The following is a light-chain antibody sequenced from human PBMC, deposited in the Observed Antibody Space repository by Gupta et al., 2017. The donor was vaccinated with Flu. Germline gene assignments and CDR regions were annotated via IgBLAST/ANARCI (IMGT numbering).Light chain of an antibody. Sequence: SCKSSQSLLESDGKTYLYWYLQRPGQPPQLLIYEVSRRFSGVPDRFTGGGSGTDFSLKISRVEAEDVGVYYCRQSLEPPLTFGGGTKVEIK. J-gene: IGKJ4*01. CDR3: RQSLEPPLT. CDR2: EVS. CDR1: QSLLESDGKTY. V-gene: IGKV2D-29*01.